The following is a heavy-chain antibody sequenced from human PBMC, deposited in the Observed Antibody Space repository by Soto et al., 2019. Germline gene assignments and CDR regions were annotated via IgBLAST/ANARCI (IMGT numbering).Heavy chain of an antibody. CDR2: IIPILGIA. CDR1: GGTFSSYT. V-gene: IGHV1-69*02. CDR3: AGYGMDV. Sequence: QVQLVQSGAEVKKPRSSVKVSCKASGGTFSSYTISWVRQAPGQGLEWMGRIIPILGIANYAQKFQGRVTITADKSTSTAYLDLSSLRSEDTAVYYSAGYGMDVWGQGTTVTVSS. J-gene: IGHJ6*02.